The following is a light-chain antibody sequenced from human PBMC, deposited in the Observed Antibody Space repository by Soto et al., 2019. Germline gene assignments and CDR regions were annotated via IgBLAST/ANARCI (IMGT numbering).Light chain of an antibody. CDR2: DAS. CDR1: QSVGIY. CDR3: QQRSDWLT. Sequence: EIVLAQSPATLSLSPGERATLSCRASQSVGIYLAWYQQKPGQSPRLLIYDASHRATDIPVRFSGSGSGTDFTLTISSLEPEDFVVYYCQQRSDWLTFGGGTKVEIK. J-gene: IGKJ4*01. V-gene: IGKV3-11*01.